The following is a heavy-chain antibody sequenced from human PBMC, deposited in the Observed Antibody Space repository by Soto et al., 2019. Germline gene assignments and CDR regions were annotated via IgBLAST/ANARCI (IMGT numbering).Heavy chain of an antibody. V-gene: IGHV4-34*01. CDR2: INHSGST. D-gene: IGHD4-4*01. Sequence: PSETLSLTCAVYGASFSGYYWSWIRQPPGKGLEWIGEINHSGSTNYNPSLKGRVTTSVHTSKNQFSLKLSSVTAADTAVYYCTRRSRDGYSYDSWGQGTVVTSPQ. CDR3: TRRSRDGYSYDS. CDR1: GASFSGYY. J-gene: IGHJ5*01.